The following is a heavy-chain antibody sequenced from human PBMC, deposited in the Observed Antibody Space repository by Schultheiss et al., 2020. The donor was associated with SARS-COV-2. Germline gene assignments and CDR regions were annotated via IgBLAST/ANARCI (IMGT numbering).Heavy chain of an antibody. J-gene: IGHJ4*02. D-gene: IGHD5-12*01. CDR1: GFTFSSYA. CDR2: ISGSGSYT. Sequence: GGSLRLSCAASGFTFSSYAMSWVRQAPGKGLEWVSTISGSGSYTYYADSVKGRFTISRDNSKNTLYLQMNSLRAEDTAVYYCARIASGYDFDYWGQGTLVTVSS. V-gene: IGHV3-23*01. CDR3: ARIASGYDFDY.